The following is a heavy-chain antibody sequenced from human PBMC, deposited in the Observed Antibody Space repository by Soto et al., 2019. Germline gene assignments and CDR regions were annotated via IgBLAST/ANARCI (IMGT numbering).Heavy chain of an antibody. Sequence: PSETLFITCTVSGGSIRSRRYHWTCIRQPPGKGREWSGSIHYIGSTNDNPSLKSRVTISVDTSKNQFSLKRTSVTAADTAVYYCARNLASHTNYYYGVDVWGQGTTVT. J-gene: IGHJ6*02. CDR3: ARNLASHTNYYYGVDV. CDR1: GGSIRSRRYH. V-gene: IGHV4-39*01. CDR2: IHYIGST. D-gene: IGHD1-1*01.